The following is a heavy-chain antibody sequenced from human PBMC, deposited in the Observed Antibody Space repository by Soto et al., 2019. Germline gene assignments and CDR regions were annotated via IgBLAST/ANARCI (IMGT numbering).Heavy chain of an antibody. CDR1: GFTFSNAW. D-gene: IGHD4-17*01. J-gene: IGHJ4*02. V-gene: IGHV3-15*01. CDR3: TTGIYGDYVKDY. CDR2: IKSKTDGGTT. Sequence: EVQLVESGGGLVKPGGSLRLSCAASGFTFSNAWMSWVRQAPGKGLEWVGRIKSKTDGGTTDYAAPVKGRFTISRDDSKNTLYLQMNGLKTEDTAVYYCTTGIYGDYVKDYWGQGTLVTVSS.